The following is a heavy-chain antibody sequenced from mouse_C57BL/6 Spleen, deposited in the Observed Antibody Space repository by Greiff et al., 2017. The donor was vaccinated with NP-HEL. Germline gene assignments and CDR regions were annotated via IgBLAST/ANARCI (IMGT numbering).Heavy chain of an antibody. CDR3: AKVTTSGYFDV. CDR2: IDPSDSYT. Sequence: QVQLKQPGAELVMPGASVKLSCKASGYTFTSYWMHWVKQRPGQGLEWIGEIDPSDSYTNYNQKFKGKSTLTVDKSSSTAYMQLSSLTSEDSAVYYCAKVTTSGYFDVWGTGTTVTVSS. J-gene: IGHJ1*03. V-gene: IGHV1-69*01. CDR1: GYTFTSYW. D-gene: IGHD2-12*01.